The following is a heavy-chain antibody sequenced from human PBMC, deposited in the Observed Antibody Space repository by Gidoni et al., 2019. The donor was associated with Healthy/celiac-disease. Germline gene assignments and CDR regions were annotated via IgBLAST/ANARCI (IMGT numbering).Heavy chain of an antibody. V-gene: IGHV4-34*01. CDR1: GGSFSGYY. CDR3: ARARYSTGFDY. D-gene: IGHD6-19*01. CDR2: INHSGST. J-gene: IGHJ4*02. Sequence: QVQLQQWGAGLLKPSATLSLTCAVYGGSFSGYYWSWIRQPPGKGLEWIGEINHSGSTNYNPSLKSRVTISVDTSKNQFSLKLSSVTAADTAVYYCARARYSTGFDYWGQGTLVTVSS.